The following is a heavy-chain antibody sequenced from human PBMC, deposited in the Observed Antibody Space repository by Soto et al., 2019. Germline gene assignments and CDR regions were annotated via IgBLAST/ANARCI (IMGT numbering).Heavy chain of an antibody. CDR3: ARDVYYENWFDP. CDR1: GGSVSRGSYY. CDR2: IYYSGST. J-gene: IGHJ5*02. Sequence: PSETLSLTCTFSGGSVSRGSYYWSWIRQPPGKGLEWIGYIYYSGSTNYNPSLKSRVTISVDTSKNQFSLKLSSVTAADTAVYYCARDVYYENWFDPWGQGTLVTVSS. D-gene: IGHD3-22*01. V-gene: IGHV4-61*01.